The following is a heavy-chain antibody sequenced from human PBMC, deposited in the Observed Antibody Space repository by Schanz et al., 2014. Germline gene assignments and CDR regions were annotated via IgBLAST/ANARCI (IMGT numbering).Heavy chain of an antibody. CDR1: GFTFSSYG. Sequence: VQLLESGGGLVQPGGSLRLSCAASGFTFSSYGMHWVRQAPGKGLEWVAIIWYDGSNKYYADSVKGRFTISRDNSKNTLFLQMSSLRAEDTAVYYCAGAVATIRADSFDIWGQGTMVAVSS. CDR3: AGAVATIRADSFDI. J-gene: IGHJ3*02. CDR2: IWYDGSNK. D-gene: IGHD5-12*01. V-gene: IGHV3-33*01.